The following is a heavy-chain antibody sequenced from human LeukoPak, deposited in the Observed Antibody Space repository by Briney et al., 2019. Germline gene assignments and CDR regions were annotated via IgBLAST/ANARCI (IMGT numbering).Heavy chain of an antibody. V-gene: IGHV1-24*01. CDR3: ATGYRFSGSSRDY. CDR2: FDPEDGET. CDR1: GYTLTELS. J-gene: IGHJ4*02. D-gene: IGHD1-26*01. Sequence: ASVKVSCKVSGYTLTELSMHWVRQAPGKELEWMGGFDPEDGETIYAQKFQGRVTMTEDTSTDTAYMELSSLRSEDTAVYYCATGYRFSGSSRDYWGQGTLVTVSS.